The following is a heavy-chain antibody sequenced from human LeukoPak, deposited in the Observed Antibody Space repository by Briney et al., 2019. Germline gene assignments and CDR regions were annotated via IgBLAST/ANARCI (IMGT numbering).Heavy chain of an antibody. CDR2: IYYTGST. CDR3: ARGESADGGSFYLGY. D-gene: IGHD1-26*01. J-gene: IGHJ4*02. CDR1: GDSISRYY. Sequence: SETLSLTCTVSGDSISRYYWSWIRQPPGRGLEWIGYIYYTGSTNYNPSPKSRVSISADTSKNQISLKLTSVTAADTAVYYCARGESADGGSFYLGYWGQGTLVTVSS. V-gene: IGHV4-59*01.